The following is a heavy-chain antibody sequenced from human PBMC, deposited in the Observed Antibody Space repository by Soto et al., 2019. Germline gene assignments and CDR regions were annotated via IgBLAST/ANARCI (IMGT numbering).Heavy chain of an antibody. CDR3: ARTYYYDSSGYYALGY. Sequence: GYTFTGYYMHWVRQAPGQGLEWMGWINPNSGGTNYAQKFQGWVTMTRDTSISTAYMELSRLRSDDTAVYYCARTYYYDSSGYYALGYWGQGTLVTVSS. CDR2: INPNSGGT. V-gene: IGHV1-2*04. D-gene: IGHD3-22*01. CDR1: GYTFTGYY. J-gene: IGHJ4*02.